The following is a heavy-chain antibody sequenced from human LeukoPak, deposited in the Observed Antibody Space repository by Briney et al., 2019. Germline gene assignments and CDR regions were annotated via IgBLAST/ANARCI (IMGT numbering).Heavy chain of an antibody. CDR2: FDPEDGET. V-gene: IGHV1-24*01. J-gene: IGHJ5*02. CDR3: ARDQGVPAFPWFDP. Sequence: ASVKVSCKVSGYTLTELSMHWVRQAPGKGLEWMGGFDPEDGETIYAQKFQGRVTMTEDTSTDTAYMELSSLRSEDAAVYYCARDQGVPAFPWFDPWGQGTLVTVSS. CDR1: GYTLTELS. D-gene: IGHD2-2*01.